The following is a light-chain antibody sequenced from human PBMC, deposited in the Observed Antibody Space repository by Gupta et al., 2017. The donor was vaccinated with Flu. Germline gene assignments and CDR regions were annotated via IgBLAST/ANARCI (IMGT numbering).Light chain of an antibody. J-gene: IGKJ2*01. CDR2: DAS. CDR3: QQRSNWPMYT. CDR1: QSVSSY. V-gene: IGKV3-11*01. Sequence: ATLSLSPGERATPACRASQSVSSYLAWYQQKPGQAPRLLIYDASNRATGIPARFSGSGSGTDFTLTISSREPEDFAVYYCQQRSNWPMYTFGQGTKLEIK.